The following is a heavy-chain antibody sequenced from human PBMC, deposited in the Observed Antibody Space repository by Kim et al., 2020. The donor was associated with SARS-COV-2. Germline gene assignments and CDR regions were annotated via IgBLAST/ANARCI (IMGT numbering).Heavy chain of an antibody. J-gene: IGHJ4*02. D-gene: IGHD3-10*01. CDR1: GFTFNRYD. V-gene: IGHV3-23*01. CDR2: ISGGAVNT. CDR3: AKFRDGYVDY. Sequence: GGSLRLSCAASGFTFNRYDMSWVRQAPGKGLEWVSTISGGAVNTYYADSVKGRFTISRDNSKNTLYLQMNSLRVEDTAVYYCAKFRDGYVDYWGQGTQVTVSS.